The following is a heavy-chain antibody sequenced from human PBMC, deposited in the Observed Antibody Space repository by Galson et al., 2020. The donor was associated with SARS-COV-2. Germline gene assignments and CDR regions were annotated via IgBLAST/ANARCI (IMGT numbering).Heavy chain of an antibody. CDR3: ARAPRGSYYDSSGYYTPFDY. Sequence: ASVKVSCKASGYTFTSYYMHWVRQAPGQGLEWMGIINPSGGSTSYAQKFQGRVTMTRDTSTSTVYMELSSLRSEDTAVYYCARAPRGSYYDSSGYYTPFDYWGQGTLVTVSS. CDR2: INPSGGST. V-gene: IGHV1-46*03. D-gene: IGHD3-22*01. CDR1: GYTFTSYY. J-gene: IGHJ4*02.